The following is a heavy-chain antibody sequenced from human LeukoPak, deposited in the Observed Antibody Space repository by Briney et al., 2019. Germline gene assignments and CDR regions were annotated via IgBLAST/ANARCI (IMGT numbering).Heavy chain of an antibody. Sequence: GESLKISCKGSGYSFTSYWIGWVRQMPGKGLEWRGIIYPGDSDTRYSPSFQGQVTISADKSISTAYLQWSRLKASDTAMYYCARLSSGWYGAIDYWGQGTLVTVSS. CDR2: IYPGDSDT. V-gene: IGHV5-51*01. CDR1: GYSFTSYW. CDR3: ARLSSGWYGAIDY. J-gene: IGHJ4*02. D-gene: IGHD6-19*01.